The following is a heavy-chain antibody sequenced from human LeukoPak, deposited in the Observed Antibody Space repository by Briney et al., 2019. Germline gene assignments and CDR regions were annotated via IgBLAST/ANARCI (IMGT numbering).Heavy chain of an antibody. Sequence: SETLSLTCTVSGGSISSYYWSWIRQPAGKGLEWIGRIYTSGSTNYNPSLKSRVTMSVDTSKNQFSLKLSSVTAADTAVYYCARDQDCTNGVSYFIWGQGTLVTVSS. CDR2: IYTSGST. D-gene: IGHD2-8*01. CDR1: GGSISSYY. CDR3: ARDQDCTNGVSYFI. V-gene: IGHV4-4*07. J-gene: IGHJ4*02.